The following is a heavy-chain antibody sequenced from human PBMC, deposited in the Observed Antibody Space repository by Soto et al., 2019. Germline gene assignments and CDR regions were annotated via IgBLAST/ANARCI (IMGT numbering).Heavy chain of an antibody. CDR3: ARSAVRAIDKFDY. CDR2: INHSGST. CDR1: GGSFSGYY. Sequence: PSETLSLTCAVYGGSFSGYYWSWIRQPPGKGLEWIGEINHSGSTNYNPSLKSRVTISVDTSKNQFSLKLSSVTAADTAVYYCARSAVRAIDKFDYWGQGTLVTVSS. J-gene: IGHJ4*02. V-gene: IGHV4-34*01. D-gene: IGHD2-8*01.